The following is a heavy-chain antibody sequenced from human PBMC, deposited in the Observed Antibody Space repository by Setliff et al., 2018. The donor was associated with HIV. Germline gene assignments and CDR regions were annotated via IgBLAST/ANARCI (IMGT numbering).Heavy chain of an antibody. Sequence: GESLKISCGASGFTFSGSPMHWVRQASGKGLEWVGRIKNRADNYATAYAASVKGRFTISRDDSKSTVYLQMNSLKTEDTAVYYCTTWQAGNDYWGQGTLVTVSS. V-gene: IGHV3-73*01. CDR2: IKNRADNYAT. D-gene: IGHD6-13*01. CDR1: GFTFSGSP. CDR3: TTWQAGNDY. J-gene: IGHJ4*02.